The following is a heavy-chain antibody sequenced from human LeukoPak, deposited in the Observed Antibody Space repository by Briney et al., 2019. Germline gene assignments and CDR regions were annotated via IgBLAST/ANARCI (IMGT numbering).Heavy chain of an antibody. D-gene: IGHD6-13*01. J-gene: IGHJ5*02. CDR3: ARRRQQLANWFDP. V-gene: IGHV3-23*01. CDR1: GFTFSSYA. CDR2: ISNSGGST. Sequence: GGSLRLSCAASGFTFSSYAMSWVRQAPGKGLEWVSGISNSGGSTYYADSVKGRFTISRDNSKNTLYLQMNSLRAEDTAVYYCARRRQQLANWFDPWGQGTLVTVSS.